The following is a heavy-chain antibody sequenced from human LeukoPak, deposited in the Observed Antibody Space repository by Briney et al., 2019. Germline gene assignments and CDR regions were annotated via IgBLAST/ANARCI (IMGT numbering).Heavy chain of an antibody. D-gene: IGHD6-13*01. CDR2: ITTSSDTI. CDR3: ARDYWSYSASWLDF. CDR1: GFTFSSYC. J-gene: IGHJ4*02. V-gene: IGHV3-48*01. Sequence: GGSLRLSCAASGFTFSSYCMNWVRQAPGKGLEWLSYITTSSDTIYYADSVKGRFTISRDNANNSLYLQMNSLTAEDTAVYYYARDYWSYSASWLDFWGQGTLVTVSS.